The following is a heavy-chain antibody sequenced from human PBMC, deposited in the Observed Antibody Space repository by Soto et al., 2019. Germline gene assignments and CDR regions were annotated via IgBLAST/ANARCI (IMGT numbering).Heavy chain of an antibody. Sequence: QVRLQESGPGLVRPSQTLSLTCSVSGAPISSGGFYWSWIRQHPGKGPEWIGYIYNSGTTCYNTSLRSRVSMSLAAAKNLFSLELRSVTVAATAVYYCAREPISTPRGVTQVDPWGQGTQVTVSS. D-gene: IGHD3-10*01. CDR1: GAPISSGGFY. J-gene: IGHJ5*02. V-gene: IGHV4-31*03. CDR2: IYNSGTT. CDR3: AREPISTPRGVTQVDP.